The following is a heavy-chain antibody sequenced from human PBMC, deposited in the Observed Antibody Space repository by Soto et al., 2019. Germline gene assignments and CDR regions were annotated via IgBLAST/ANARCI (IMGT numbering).Heavy chain of an antibody. Sequence: EVQLLESGGGLVQPGGYLRLSCAASGFTFNNYAMTWVRQAPGKGLEWVSAISGGGDTTSYADSVKGRFTFSRDGSKNTLYVQMSSLRAEDTALYYCAKGRGGSGSLTPRVDFWGQGTLVTVSS. CDR1: GFTFNNYA. J-gene: IGHJ4*02. D-gene: IGHD3-10*01. CDR3: AKGRGGSGSLTPRVDF. CDR2: ISGGGDTT. V-gene: IGHV3-23*01.